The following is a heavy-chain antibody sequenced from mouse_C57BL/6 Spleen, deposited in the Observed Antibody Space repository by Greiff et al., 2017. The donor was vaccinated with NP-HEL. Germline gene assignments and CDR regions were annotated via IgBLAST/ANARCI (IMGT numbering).Heavy chain of an antibody. V-gene: IGHV3-6*01. CDR3: ARGGYYDYPWFAY. J-gene: IGHJ3*01. CDR2: ICYAGSY. Sequence: ESGPGLVKPSQSLSLTCSVTGYSITSGYYWNWLRQFPGNKLEWMGYICYAGSYASNPSLTNRISITRYTPNYQCILKLNSVTTEDTDTYYCARGGYYDYPWFAYWGQGTLVTVSA. D-gene: IGHD2-4*01. CDR1: GYSITSGYY.